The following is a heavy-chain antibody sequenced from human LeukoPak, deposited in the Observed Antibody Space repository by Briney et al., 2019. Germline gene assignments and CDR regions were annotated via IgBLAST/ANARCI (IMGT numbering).Heavy chain of an antibody. CDR3: ARGNFWSEELRSYYYGMDV. J-gene: IGHJ6*02. D-gene: IGHD3-3*01. Sequence: GGSLRLSCAASGFTFSSYGMHWVRQAPGKGLEWVAVIWYDGSNKYYADSVKGRFTISRDNSKNTLYLQMNSLRAEDTAVYYCARGNFWSEELRSYYYGMDVWGQGTTVTVSS. CDR1: GFTFSSYG. V-gene: IGHV3-33*01. CDR2: IWYDGSNK.